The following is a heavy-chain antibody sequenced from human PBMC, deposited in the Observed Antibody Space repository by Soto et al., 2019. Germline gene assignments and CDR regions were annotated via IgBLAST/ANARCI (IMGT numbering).Heavy chain of an antibody. D-gene: IGHD3-10*01. J-gene: IGHJ6*03. V-gene: IGHV3-33*01. Sequence: QVQLVESGGGVVQPGRSLRLSCAASGFTFSSYGMHWVRQAPGKGLEWVAVIWYDGSNKYYADSVKGRFTISRDNSKNTPQQQINSLRGADNAAYYYSTKQQRFGELLSQLLNYYYYMDVWGKGTTVTVSS. CDR1: GFTFSSYG. CDR2: IWYDGSNK. CDR3: STKQQRFGELLSQLLNYYYYMDV.